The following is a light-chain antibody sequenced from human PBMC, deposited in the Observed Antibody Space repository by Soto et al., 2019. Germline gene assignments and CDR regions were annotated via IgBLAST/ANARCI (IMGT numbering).Light chain of an antibody. V-gene: IGKV1-5*03. CDR2: RSS. J-gene: IGKJ1*01. CDR1: QSINSW. Sequence: DIQMTQSPSTLSASVGDRVTITCRASQSINSWLAWYQQKPGKPPKLLIYRSSALESGVPSRFSGSGSVTEFTLTINSLQPDDFATYYFQQYNSYPWTFGQGTNVEI. CDR3: QQYNSYPWT.